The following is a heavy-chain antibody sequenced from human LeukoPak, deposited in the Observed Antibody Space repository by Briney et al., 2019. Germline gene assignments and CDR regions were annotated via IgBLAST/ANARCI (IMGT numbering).Heavy chain of an antibody. Sequence: GGSLRLSCAASGFTFSSYWMHWVRQAPGKGLVWVSGINTDGSSTIYTDSVKGRFTFSKDNAKNTLYLQMSSLRAEDTAVYYCSRTVATSQFDYWGQGTLVTVSS. J-gene: IGHJ4*02. CDR1: GFTFSSYW. CDR2: INTDGSST. CDR3: SRTVATSQFDY. D-gene: IGHD2-15*01. V-gene: IGHV3-74*01.